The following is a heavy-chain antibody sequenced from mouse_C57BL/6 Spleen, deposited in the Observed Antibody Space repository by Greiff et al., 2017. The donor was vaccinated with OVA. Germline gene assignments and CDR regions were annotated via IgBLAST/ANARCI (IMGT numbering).Heavy chain of an antibody. Sequence: VKLQESGPGLVQPSQSLSITCTVSGFSLTSYGVHWVRQSPGKGLEWLGVIWRGGSTDYNAAFMSRLSITKDNSKSQVFFKMNSLQADDTAIYYCAKGGSNWYFDVWGTGTTVTVSS. CDR2: IWRGGST. CDR3: AKGGSNWYFDV. J-gene: IGHJ1*03. CDR1: GFSLTSYG. V-gene: IGHV2-5*01. D-gene: IGHD5-1*01.